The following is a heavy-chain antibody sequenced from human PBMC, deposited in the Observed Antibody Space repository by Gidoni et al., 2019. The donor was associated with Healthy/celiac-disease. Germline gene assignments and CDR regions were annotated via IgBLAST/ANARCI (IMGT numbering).Heavy chain of an antibody. J-gene: IGHJ4*02. Sequence: QVQLQESGPGLVKPSQTLSLTCTVSGGSISSGSYYWSWIRQPAGKGLEWIGRIYTSGSTNYNPSLKSRVTISVDTSKNQFSLKLSSVTAADTAVYYCARDRIAAAGTLPTSVHDYWGQGTLVTVSS. CDR1: GGSISSGSYY. D-gene: IGHD6-13*01. CDR3: ARDRIAAAGTLPTSVHDY. V-gene: IGHV4-61*02. CDR2: IYTSGST.